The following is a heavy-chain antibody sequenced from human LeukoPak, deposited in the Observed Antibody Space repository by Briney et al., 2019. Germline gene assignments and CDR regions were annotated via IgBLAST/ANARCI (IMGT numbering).Heavy chain of an antibody. CDR1: GFTLSSYD. CDR3: ARGGKPLLVTRGRSTDS. V-gene: IGHV3-30-3*01. Sequence: GKSLRLSCTSSGFTLSSYDRHWVRQAPGKGPEWMADISYDASYKYYTDSVRGRFTFSRDSSKNTLYLPMHSLRREDTAVYYCARGGKPLLVTRGRSTDSWRQATQVWASS. J-gene: IGHJ5*02. CDR2: ISYDASYK. D-gene: IGHD6-13*01.